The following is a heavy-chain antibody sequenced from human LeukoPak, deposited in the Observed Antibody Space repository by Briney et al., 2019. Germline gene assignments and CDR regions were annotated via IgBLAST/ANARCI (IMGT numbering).Heavy chain of an antibody. CDR1: GYTLLNYW. V-gene: IGHV5-51*01. CDR2: IYPGDSET. CDR3: ARRERYFAGGRYFDY. Sequence: GESLKISCQCSGYTLLNYWIGWVRQMPGKGLEWVGIIYPGDSETRYSPSFQGQVTISADKSINTAYLQWTSLKASDTAMYYCARRERYFAGGRYFDYWGQGTLVTVSS. J-gene: IGHJ4*02. D-gene: IGHD3-9*01.